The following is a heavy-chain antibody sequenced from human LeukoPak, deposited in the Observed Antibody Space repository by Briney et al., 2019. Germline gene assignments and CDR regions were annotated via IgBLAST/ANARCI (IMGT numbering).Heavy chain of an antibody. CDR1: GGSISSYY. CDR3: ARGPYVGGNSGLFDF. Sequence: SGPTLVKPSETLSLTCTVSGGSISSYYWSWIRQPPGKGLEWIGYIYYSGSTNYNPSLKSRVTISVDTSKNQFSLNLSSVTAADTAVYYCARGPYVGGNSGLFDFWGQGTLVTASS. D-gene: IGHD4-23*01. CDR2: IYYSGST. V-gene: IGHV4-59*01. J-gene: IGHJ4*02.